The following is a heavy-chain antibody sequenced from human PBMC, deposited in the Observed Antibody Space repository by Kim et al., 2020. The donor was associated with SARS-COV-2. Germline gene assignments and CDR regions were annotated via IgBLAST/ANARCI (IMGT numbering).Heavy chain of an antibody. Sequence: SETLSLTCTVSGGSISSYYWSWIRQRQGKGLEWIGYSYYSDSTNYNPSLKSRVTISVATSKNQFSLKLSSVTAAATAVYYCARYATLRFGASAYHMDVWGKGTTVTVSS. CDR1: GGSISSYY. V-gene: IGHV4-59*08. CDR3: ARYATLRFGASAYHMDV. CDR2: SYYSDST. J-gene: IGHJ6*03. D-gene: IGHD3-10*01.